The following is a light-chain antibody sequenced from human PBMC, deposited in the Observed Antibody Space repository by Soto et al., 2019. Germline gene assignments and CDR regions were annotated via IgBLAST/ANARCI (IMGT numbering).Light chain of an antibody. CDR2: DAS. Sequence: EIVLTQSPVTLSLSPRERATLSCRASQSISKYFAWYQQKPGQAPRLLIYDASNRAAGIPARFTGSGSGTDFTLTISSIEPEDCAVYYCQQRSNWRGTFGGGTKVEIK. J-gene: IGKJ4*01. CDR3: QQRSNWRGT. CDR1: QSISKY. V-gene: IGKV3-11*01.